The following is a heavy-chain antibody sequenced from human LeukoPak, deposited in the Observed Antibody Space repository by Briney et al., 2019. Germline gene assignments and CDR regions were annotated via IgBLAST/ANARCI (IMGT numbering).Heavy chain of an antibody. J-gene: IGHJ4*02. D-gene: IGHD7-27*01. Sequence: GGSLRLSCAASGFTFSSSWMHWVRQAPGRGLVWVSHINSDGSTTTYADSVRGRFTISRDNAKNTLYLQMNSLRAEDTAVYYCARAPNVGTPDYWGQGTLVTVSS. CDR3: ARAPNVGTPDY. V-gene: IGHV3-74*03. CDR1: GFTFSSSW. CDR2: INSDGSTT.